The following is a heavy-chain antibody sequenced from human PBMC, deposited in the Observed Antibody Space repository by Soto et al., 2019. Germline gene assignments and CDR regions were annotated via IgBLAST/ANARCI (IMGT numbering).Heavy chain of an antibody. CDR1: GGSFSGYY. D-gene: IGHD3-10*01. CDR2: INHSGST. CDR3: ARGRSPYYYVSTFDP. J-gene: IGHJ5*02. V-gene: IGHV4-34*01. Sequence: SETLSLTCAVYGGSFSGYYWSWIRQPPGKGLEWIGEINHSGSTNYNPSLKSRVTISVDTSNNHFSLKLSSVTAADTAVYYCARGRSPYYYVSTFDPWGQGTLVTVSS.